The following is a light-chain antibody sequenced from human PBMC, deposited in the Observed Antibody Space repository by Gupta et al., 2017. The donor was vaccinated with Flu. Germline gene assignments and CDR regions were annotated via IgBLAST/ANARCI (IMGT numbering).Light chain of an antibody. Sequence: SIAISCTGTSIDIVSYNYVSWYQQHPGKAPQLLIYDVTNRPSGVSSRFSGSKSGDTASLTISGLQAEDEADYYCSSYTSSTTLVFGGGTKLTVL. V-gene: IGLV2-14*01. J-gene: IGLJ2*01. CDR3: SSYTSSTTLV. CDR1: SIDIVSYNY. CDR2: DVT.